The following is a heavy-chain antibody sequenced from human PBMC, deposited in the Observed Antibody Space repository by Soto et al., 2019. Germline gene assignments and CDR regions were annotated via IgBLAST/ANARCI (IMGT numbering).Heavy chain of an antibody. V-gene: IGHV4-4*07. J-gene: IGHJ5*02. Sequence: LSLTCTVSGGSISSYYWSWIRQPAGKGLEWIGRIYTSGSTNYNPSLKSRVTMSVDTSKNQFSLKLSSVTAADTAVYYCARGLRYFDCANWFDPWGQGTLVTVSS. D-gene: IGHD3-9*01. CDR1: GGSISSYY. CDR3: ARGLRYFDCANWFDP. CDR2: IYTSGST.